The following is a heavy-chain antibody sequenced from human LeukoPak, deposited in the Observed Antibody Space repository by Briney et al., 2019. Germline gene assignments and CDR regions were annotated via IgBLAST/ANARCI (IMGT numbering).Heavy chain of an antibody. CDR3: ARARYSDF. CDR1: GFTFSNYW. J-gene: IGHJ4*02. CDR2: IKEDGSEK. V-gene: IGHV3-7*01. Sequence: GGSLRLSCVASGFTFSNYWMTWVRQAPGKGLEWVANIKEDGSEKNYADSVKGRFTISRDNAKNSLYLQMDSLRGEDTAVYYCARARYSDFWGQGTLVTVSS.